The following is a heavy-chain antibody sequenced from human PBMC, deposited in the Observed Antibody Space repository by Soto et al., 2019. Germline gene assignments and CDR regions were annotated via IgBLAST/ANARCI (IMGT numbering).Heavy chain of an antibody. CDR3: AKVPYDYGYYRLDP. J-gene: IGHJ5*02. D-gene: IGHD4-17*01. Sequence: EVQLLESGGGLVQPGGSLRLSCAASGFTFSSYAMSWVRQAPGKGLEWVSAISGSGGSTYYADSVKGRFTTSRDNSKNTLYLQMNSLRAEDTAVYYCAKVPYDYGYYRLDPWGQGTLVTVSS. CDR1: GFTFSSYA. CDR2: ISGSGGST. V-gene: IGHV3-23*01.